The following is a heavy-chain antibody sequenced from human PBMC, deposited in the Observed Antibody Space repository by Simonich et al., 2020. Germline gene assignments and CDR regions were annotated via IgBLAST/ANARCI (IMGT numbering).Heavy chain of an antibody. D-gene: IGHD2-8*01. CDR3: AKDGGYCTNGVCYYFDY. CDR2: ISWNSGSI. V-gene: IGHV3-9*01. J-gene: IGHJ4*02. CDR1: GFTFDDYA. Sequence: EVQLVESGGGLVQPGRSLRLSCAASGFTFDDYAMHWVRQAPGKGREWVSGISWNSGSIGYADSGKGRFTISRDNAKNSLYLQMNSLRAEDTALYYCAKDGGYCTNGVCYYFDYWGQGTLVTVSS.